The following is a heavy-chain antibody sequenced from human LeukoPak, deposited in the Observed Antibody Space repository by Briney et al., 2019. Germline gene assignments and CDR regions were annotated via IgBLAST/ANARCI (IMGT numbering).Heavy chain of an antibody. V-gene: IGHV4-34*01. Sequence: SETLSLTCAVSGGSISSGGYSWSWIRQPPGKGLEWIGEINHSGSTNYNPSLKSRVTISVDTSKNQFSLKLSSVTAADTAVYYCARIGFSSGYYYYFDYWGQGTLVTVSS. CDR3: ARIGFSSGYYYYFDY. D-gene: IGHD3-22*01. CDR1: GGSISSGGYS. CDR2: INHSGST. J-gene: IGHJ4*02.